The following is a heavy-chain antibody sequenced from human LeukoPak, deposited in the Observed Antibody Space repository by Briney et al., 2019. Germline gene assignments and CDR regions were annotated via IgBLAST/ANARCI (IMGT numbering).Heavy chain of an antibody. J-gene: IGHJ4*02. D-gene: IGHD2-21*02. Sequence: SETLSLTCTVSGGSISSYYGSWIRQPPGKGPGWSGYIYYSGSTNYNPSLKSRVTISVDTSKNQFSLKLSSVTAADTAVYYCARGGDWRGVFDYWGQGTLVTVSS. CDR1: GGSISSYY. V-gene: IGHV4-59*01. CDR2: IYYSGST. CDR3: ARGGDWRGVFDY.